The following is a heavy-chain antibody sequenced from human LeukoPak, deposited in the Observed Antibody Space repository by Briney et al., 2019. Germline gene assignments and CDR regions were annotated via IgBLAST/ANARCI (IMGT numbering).Heavy chain of an antibody. Sequence: GGSLRLSCAASGFTFSSYEMNWIRQAPGKGLEWISYISNSGSTKYYADSVKGRFTMSRDNAKNSLYLQMNSLRAEDTAVYYCAAVIDYWGQGTLVTVSS. CDR2: ISNSGSTK. CDR3: AAVIDY. CDR1: GFTFSSYE. J-gene: IGHJ4*02. V-gene: IGHV3-48*03.